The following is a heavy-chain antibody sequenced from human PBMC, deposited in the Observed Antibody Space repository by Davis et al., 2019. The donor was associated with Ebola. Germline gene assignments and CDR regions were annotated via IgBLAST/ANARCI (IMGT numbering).Heavy chain of an antibody. CDR1: GYTFTSYG. D-gene: IGHD3-10*01. V-gene: IGHV1-46*01. CDR2: INPSGGST. CDR3: ARDMGMVQEANWFDP. Sequence: ASVKVSCKASGYTFTSYGISWVRQAPGQGLEWMGIINPSGGSTSYAQKFQGRVTMTRDTSTSTAYMELRSLRSDDTAVYYCARDMGMVQEANWFDPWGQGTLVTVSS. J-gene: IGHJ5*02.